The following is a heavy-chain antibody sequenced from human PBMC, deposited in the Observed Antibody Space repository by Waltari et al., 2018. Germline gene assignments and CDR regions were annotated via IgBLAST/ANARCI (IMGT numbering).Heavy chain of an antibody. J-gene: IGHJ4*02. D-gene: IGHD6-19*01. CDR2: LYYSGTT. V-gene: IGHV4-59*02. CDR1: VGSVRNYY. CDR3: ATPGSGWLAPIDY. Sequence: QVQLQESGPGLLQPSETLSLTCPFSVGSVRNYYWSWIRQPPGKGLEWIGYLYYSGTTNYNPSLKSRVTISVDTSKNQFSLKLNSVTAADTAVYYCATPGSGWLAPIDYWGQGALVTVSS.